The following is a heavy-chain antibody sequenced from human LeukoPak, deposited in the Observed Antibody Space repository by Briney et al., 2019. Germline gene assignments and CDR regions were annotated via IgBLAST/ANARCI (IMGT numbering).Heavy chain of an antibody. Sequence: PGGSLRLSCAASGFSFSIYEMNWVRQAPGKGLEWVSHISDTSNTIYYADSVKGRFTISRDNAKNSLYLHMNSLRAEDTAVYYCARAGYYDTTYSYFDYWGQGTLVTVSS. CDR2: ISDTSNTI. V-gene: IGHV3-48*03. D-gene: IGHD3-22*01. CDR3: ARAGYYDTTYSYFDY. J-gene: IGHJ4*02. CDR1: GFSFSIYE.